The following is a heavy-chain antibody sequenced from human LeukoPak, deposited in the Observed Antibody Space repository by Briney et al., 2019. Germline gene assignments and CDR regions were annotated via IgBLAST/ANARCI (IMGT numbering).Heavy chain of an antibody. D-gene: IGHD5-18*01. CDR1: GGSISSYY. V-gene: IGHV4-39*07. Sequence: SETLSLTCTVSGGSISSYYWGWIRQPPGKGLEWIGSIYYSGSTYYNPSLKGRVTISVDTSKNQFSLKLSSVTAADTAVYYCARVTTMVIGPHAFDIWGQGTMVTVSS. CDR2: IYYSGST. CDR3: ARVTTMVIGPHAFDI. J-gene: IGHJ3*02.